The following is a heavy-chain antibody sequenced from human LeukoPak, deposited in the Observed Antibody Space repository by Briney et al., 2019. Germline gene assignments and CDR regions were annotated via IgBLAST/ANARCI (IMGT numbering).Heavy chain of an antibody. CDR3: ARDYGVAEGY. V-gene: IGHV3-53*01. Sequence: TGGSLRLSCVASGFTVSSNYMSWVRQAPGKRLEWVSVIYSGGSTYYADSVKGRFTISRDNSKNTLYLQMNSLRVEDTAVYYCARDYGVAEGYWGQGTLVTVSS. CDR1: GFTVSSNY. J-gene: IGHJ4*02. CDR2: IYSGGST. D-gene: IGHD6-19*01.